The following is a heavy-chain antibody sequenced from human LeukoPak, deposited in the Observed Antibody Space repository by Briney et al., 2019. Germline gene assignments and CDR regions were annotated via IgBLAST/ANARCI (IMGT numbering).Heavy chain of an antibody. CDR3: ARREASREYQLLFHFGY. CDR1: GYRFTSYW. CDR2: IYPGDSDT. D-gene: IGHD2-2*01. V-gene: IGHV5-51*01. Sequence: GESLKISFKGSGYRFTSYWIGWVRQMPGKGLEWMGIIYPGDSDTRYSPSFQGQVTISADKSISTAYLQWSSLKASDTAMYYCARREASREYQLLFHFGYWGQGTLVTVSS. J-gene: IGHJ4*02.